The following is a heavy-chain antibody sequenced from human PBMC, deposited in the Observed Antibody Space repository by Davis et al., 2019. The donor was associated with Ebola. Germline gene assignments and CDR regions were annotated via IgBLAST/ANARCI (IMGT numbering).Heavy chain of an antibody. CDR2: INAGNGNT. CDR3: ARAYYGSGSSRFDY. D-gene: IGHD3-10*01. V-gene: IGHV1-3*01. CDR1: GYTFTSYA. Sequence: ASVTVYCKASGYTFTSYAMHWVRQAPGQRLEWMGWINAGNGNTKYSQKFQGRVTITRDTSASTAYMELSSLRSEDTAVYYCARAYYGSGSSRFDYWGQGTLVTVSS. J-gene: IGHJ4*02.